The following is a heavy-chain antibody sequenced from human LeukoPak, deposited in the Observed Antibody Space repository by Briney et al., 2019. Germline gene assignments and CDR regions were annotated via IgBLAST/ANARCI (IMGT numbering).Heavy chain of an antibody. CDR2: IYYSEST. V-gene: IGHV4-31*03. D-gene: IGHD3-22*01. Sequence: SETLSLTCTVSGGSISSGGYYWSWICQHPGKGLEWIGYIYYSESTYYNPSLKSRVTISVDTSKNQFSLKLSSVTAADTAVYYCARDYYDSSGSPPYYYMDVWGKGTTVTVSS. CDR3: ARDYYDSSGSPPYYYMDV. CDR1: GGSISSGGYY. J-gene: IGHJ6*03.